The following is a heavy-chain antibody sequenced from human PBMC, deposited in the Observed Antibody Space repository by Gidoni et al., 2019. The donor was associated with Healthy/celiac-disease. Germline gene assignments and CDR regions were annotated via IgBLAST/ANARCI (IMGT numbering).Heavy chain of an antibody. D-gene: IGHD5-12*01. J-gene: IGHJ4*02. V-gene: IGHV1-69*04. Sequence: QVQLVQSGAEVKKHGSSVQVSCKASGGTFSSYAISWVRQAPGQGLEWMGRIIPILGIANYAQKFQGRVTITADKSTSTAYMELSSLRSEDTAVYYCARDIDGYNPLGYWGQGTLVTVSS. CDR2: IIPILGIA. CDR1: GGTFSSYA. CDR3: ARDIDGYNPLGY.